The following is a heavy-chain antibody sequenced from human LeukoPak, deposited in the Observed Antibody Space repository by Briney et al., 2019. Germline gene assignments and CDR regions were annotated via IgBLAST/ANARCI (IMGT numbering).Heavy chain of an antibody. Sequence: GGSLRFSCAVSGFTFSGFWMSWSRQAPGKGLEWVASINSDGSEGYYADVVKGRFTISRDNAKNSLYLQINSLRAEDTAVYYCARSSYSSSSSVWGQGTMVTVSS. D-gene: IGHD6-6*01. V-gene: IGHV3-7*03. CDR3: ARSSYSSSSSV. CDR2: INSDGSEG. J-gene: IGHJ3*01. CDR1: GFTFSGFW.